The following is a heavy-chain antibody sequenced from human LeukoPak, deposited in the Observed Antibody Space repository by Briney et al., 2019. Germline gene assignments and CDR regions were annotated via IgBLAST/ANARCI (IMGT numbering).Heavy chain of an antibody. CDR1: GGTFSSYA. V-gene: IGHV1-18*01. CDR2: ISAYNGNT. J-gene: IGHJ4*02. Sequence: ASVKVSCKASGGTFSSYAISWVRQAPGQGLEWMGWISAYNGNTNYAQKLQGRVTMTTDTSTSTAYMELRSLRSDDTAVYYCARRYFDWSELDYWGQGTLVTVSS. CDR3: ARRYFDWSELDY. D-gene: IGHD3-9*01.